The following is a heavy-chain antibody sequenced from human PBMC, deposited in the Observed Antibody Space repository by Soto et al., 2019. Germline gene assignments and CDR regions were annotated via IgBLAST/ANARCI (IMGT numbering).Heavy chain of an antibody. CDR2: ISSTVGST. CDR3: ARAHDHDGWSGFLFYGMDV. CDR1: RFTFSNYA. Sequence: GGSLRLSCAASRFTFSNYAMSWVRQAPGKGLEWVSGISSTVGSTYYADSVKGRFTISRDNSKNTLDLQMSSLRAEDTAIYYCARAHDHDGWSGFLFYGMDVWVQGTTVTVSS. V-gene: IGHV3-23*01. J-gene: IGHJ6*02. D-gene: IGHD3-3*01.